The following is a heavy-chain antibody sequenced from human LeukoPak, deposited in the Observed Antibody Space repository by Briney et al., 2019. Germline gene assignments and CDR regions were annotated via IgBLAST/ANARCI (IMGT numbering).Heavy chain of an antibody. CDR2: IYYSGST. CDR1: GGSLSSYY. V-gene: IGHV4-59*08. D-gene: IGHD3-22*01. J-gene: IGHJ4*02. Sequence: SETLSLTCTVSGGSLSSYYWSWLRQPPGKGLEWIGYIYYSGSTNYNPSLKSRVTISVDTSKNQFSLKLSSVTAADTAVYYCARHYDSSAYWYYFDYWGQGTLVTVSS. CDR3: ARHYDSSAYWYYFDY.